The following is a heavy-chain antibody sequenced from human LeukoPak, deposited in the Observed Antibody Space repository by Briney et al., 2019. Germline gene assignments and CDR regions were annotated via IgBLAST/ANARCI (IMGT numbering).Heavy chain of an antibody. Sequence: QTGGSLRLSCAASGFIFSDHEMNWVRQAPGKGPEWISNIRGTTNTVYYTASVSGRFTISRDNAMNSLHLQMDSLRAEDTAVYYCVTGLLAGKNYWGQGTLVTVSS. CDR1: GFIFSDHE. CDR2: IRGTTNTV. V-gene: IGHV3-48*03. J-gene: IGHJ4*02. D-gene: IGHD6-19*01. CDR3: VTGLLAGKNY.